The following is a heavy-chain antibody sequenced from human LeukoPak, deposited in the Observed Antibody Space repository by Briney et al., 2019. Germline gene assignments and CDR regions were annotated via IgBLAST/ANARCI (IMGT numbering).Heavy chain of an antibody. J-gene: IGHJ4*02. CDR3: ARDKPAVAVAGADY. V-gene: IGHV4-39*07. CDR2: IFYSGST. CDR1: GASIISSSYY. Sequence: SETLSLTCSVSGASIISSSYYWGWLRQPPGKGLEWIGNIFYSGSTYYNPSLKSRVAISIDMSKNQFSLKVYSVTAADTAVYYCARDKPAVAVAGADYWGQGTLVTVSS. D-gene: IGHD6-19*01.